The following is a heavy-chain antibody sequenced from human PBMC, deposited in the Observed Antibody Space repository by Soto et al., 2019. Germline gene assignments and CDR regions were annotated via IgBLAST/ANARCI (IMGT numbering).Heavy chain of an antibody. V-gene: IGHV3-21*01. D-gene: IGHD6-19*01. Sequence: GGSLRLSCAVSGFTFSFSSMNWVRQAPGKGLEWVSSISSSSDYIYYADSVKGQFTVSRDNAKNALYLQMNSLRAEDTAVYYCARDGSGWSRDCWGQGTLVTVSS. CDR1: GFTFSFSS. J-gene: IGHJ4*02. CDR2: ISSSSDYI. CDR3: ARDGSGWSRDC.